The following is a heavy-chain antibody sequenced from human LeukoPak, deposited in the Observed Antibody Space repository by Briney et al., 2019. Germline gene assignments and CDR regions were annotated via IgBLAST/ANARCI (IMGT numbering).Heavy chain of an antibody. V-gene: IGHV4-39*01. J-gene: IGHJ5*02. D-gene: IGHD3-10*01. CDR2: IHYSGST. Sequence: PSETLSPTCTVSGGSISSSSYYWGWIRQPPGKGPEWIGSIHYSGSTDYNPSLKSRVTISVDTSKNQFSLKLSSVTAADTAVYYCARNLVVGRGVMILKKSCWFDPWGQGTLVTVSS. CDR3: ARNLVVGRGVMILKKSCWFDP. CDR1: GGSISSSSYY.